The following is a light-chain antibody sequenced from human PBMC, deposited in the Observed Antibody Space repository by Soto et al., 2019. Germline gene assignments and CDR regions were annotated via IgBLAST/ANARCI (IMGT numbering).Light chain of an antibody. V-gene: IGKV3D-11*02. CDR1: QSINTY. CDR2: DAS. CDR3: QQRSSWQVT. Sequence: EKVLTLSPATRSWSPGGVAALSFMASQSINTYLAWYQQKPGQAPRLLIYDASKRATGIPARFSGSGSGTNFTLTISSLEPEDFAVYYCQQRSSWQVTFGQGTRLEIK. J-gene: IGKJ5*01.